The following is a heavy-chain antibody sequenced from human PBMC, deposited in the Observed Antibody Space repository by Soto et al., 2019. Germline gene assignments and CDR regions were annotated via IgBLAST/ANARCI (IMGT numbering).Heavy chain of an antibody. J-gene: IGHJ4*02. Sequence: VQLVESGGGVVQPGRSLRLSCAASGFTFSSYGMHWVRQAPGKGLEWVAVISYDGSNKYYADSVKGRFTISRDNSKNTLYLQMNSLRAEDTAVYYCAKGYSGYDTTFDYWGQGTLVTVSS. D-gene: IGHD5-12*01. CDR2: ISYDGSNK. CDR3: AKGYSGYDTTFDY. CDR1: GFTFSSYG. V-gene: IGHV3-30*18.